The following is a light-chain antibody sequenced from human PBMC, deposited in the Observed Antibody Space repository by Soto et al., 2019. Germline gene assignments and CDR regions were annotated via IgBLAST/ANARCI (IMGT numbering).Light chain of an antibody. CDR3: QQYNNWPPWT. CDR2: GAS. Sequence: EIEMTQSPATLSVSPGERATLSCRASQSVSSNLAWYQQKPGQAPGLLIYGASTRATGIPARFSGSGSGTEFTLTISSLQSEDLAAYYCQQYNNWPPWTVGQGTKVDIK. J-gene: IGKJ1*01. V-gene: IGKV3-15*01. CDR1: QSVSSN.